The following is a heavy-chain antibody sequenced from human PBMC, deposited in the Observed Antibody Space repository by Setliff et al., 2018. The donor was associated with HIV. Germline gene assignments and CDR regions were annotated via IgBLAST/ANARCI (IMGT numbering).Heavy chain of an antibody. CDR1: NDSISSSTAHY. J-gene: IGHJ4*02. Sequence: SETLSLTCTVSNDSISSSTAHYWGWIRQPPGKGLEWIGSIFYTGSTYYSTSLKSRVTISVDPSKNQFSLKLSSVTAADTAVYYCARHFGGDYQLPDLFDYWGQGTLVTVSS. CDR2: IFYTGST. D-gene: IGHD2-2*01. CDR3: ARHFGGDYQLPDLFDY. V-gene: IGHV4-39*01.